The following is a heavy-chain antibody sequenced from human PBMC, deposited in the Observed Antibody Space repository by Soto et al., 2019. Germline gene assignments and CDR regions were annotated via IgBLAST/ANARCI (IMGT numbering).Heavy chain of an antibody. J-gene: IGHJ4*02. D-gene: IGHD3-3*01. V-gene: IGHV4-30-4*01. CDR1: GASISSGDYY. Sequence: SETLSLTCTVSGASISSGDYYWTWIRQPPGKGLEWIGYIYHSGSTNYNPSLKSRVIISVDTSKNQYSLNLSSVTAADTAVYYCARAGSFGTLDYWGQGTLVTVSS. CDR2: IYHSGST. CDR3: ARAGSFGTLDY.